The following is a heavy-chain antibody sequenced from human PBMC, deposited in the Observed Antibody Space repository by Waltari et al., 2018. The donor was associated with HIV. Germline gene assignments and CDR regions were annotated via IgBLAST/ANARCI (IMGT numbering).Heavy chain of an antibody. CDR1: GGSISSSSYY. CDR3: ARGWRYSYGPSSSPYNWFDP. D-gene: IGHD5-18*01. J-gene: IGHJ5*02. Sequence: QLQLQESGPGLVKPSETLSLTCTVSGGSISSSSYYWGWIRQPPGKGLEWIGSIYYSGSTYYNPSLKSRVTISVDTSKNQFSLKLSSVTAADTAVYYCARGWRYSYGPSSSPYNWFDPWGQGTLVTVSS. V-gene: IGHV4-39*07. CDR2: IYYSGST.